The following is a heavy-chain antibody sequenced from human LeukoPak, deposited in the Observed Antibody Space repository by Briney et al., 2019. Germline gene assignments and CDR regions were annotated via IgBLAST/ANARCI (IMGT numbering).Heavy chain of an antibody. J-gene: IGHJ4*02. Sequence: GESLKISRKGSGYSFTDFWIAWVRQMPGQGLEWMGIIYPGDSDTRYSPSFQGQVTISADKSISTAYLQWSSLRASDTAIYYCARLFGSTWPFDYWGQGTLVTVSS. CDR3: ARLFGSTWPFDY. CDR2: IYPGDSDT. V-gene: IGHV5-51*01. D-gene: IGHD6-13*01. CDR1: GYSFTDFW.